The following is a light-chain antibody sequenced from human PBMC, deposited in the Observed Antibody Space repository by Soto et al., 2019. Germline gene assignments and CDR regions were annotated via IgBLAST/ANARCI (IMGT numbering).Light chain of an antibody. CDR3: AAWDDSLGAYV. V-gene: IGLV1-44*01. Sequence: LTQPPSASATPGQSVTISCSGSNSNIGTNTVNWYQQLPGTAPRLLIYTNNQRPSGVPQRFSGSKTGTSASLAIGGLQSEDGADYYCAAWDDSLGAYVFGTGTKVTVL. J-gene: IGLJ1*01. CDR1: NSNIGTNT. CDR2: TNN.